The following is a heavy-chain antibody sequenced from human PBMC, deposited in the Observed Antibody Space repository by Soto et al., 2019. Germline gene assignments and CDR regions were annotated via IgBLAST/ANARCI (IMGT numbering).Heavy chain of an antibody. CDR1: GYTFTSYG. J-gene: IGHJ5*02. D-gene: IGHD5-18*01. CDR2: ISAYNGNT. V-gene: IGHV1-18*04. CDR3: ARTYSYGYDDWFDP. Sequence: GAAVKVSCKASGYTFTSYGISWVRQSPGQGPECMGWISAYNGNTNYAQKLQGRVTMTTDTSTSTAYMELRSLRSDDTAVYYCARTYSYGYDDWFDPWGQGTLVTVSS.